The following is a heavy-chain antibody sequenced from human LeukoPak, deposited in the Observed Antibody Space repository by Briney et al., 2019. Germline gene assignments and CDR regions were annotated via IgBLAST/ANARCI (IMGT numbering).Heavy chain of an antibody. CDR3: AREGNRRSFDY. CDR2: IKQDGSET. CDR1: VFTFSNYW. Sequence: GGGLVQPGGSLRLSCAASVFTFSNYWMSWVRQAPGKGLEWVANIKQDGSETYYVDSVTGRFTISRDNAKNSLSLQMNSLRAEDTAVYYCAREGNRRSFDYWGQGTLVTVSS. V-gene: IGHV3-7*01. J-gene: IGHJ4*02.